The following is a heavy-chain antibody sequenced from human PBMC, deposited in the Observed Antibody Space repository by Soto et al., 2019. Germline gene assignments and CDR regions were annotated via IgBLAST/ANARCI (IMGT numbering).Heavy chain of an antibody. CDR3: ARYDSASLRDV. Sequence: QVQLVQSGAEVKKPGSSVKVSCKASGGTFSSYTISWVRQAPGQGLEWMGRIIPILGMTNYAQKFQGRVTITADRSTSTAYMEVSSLRSEDTAVYYGARYDSASLRDVWGKGTTVTVSS. CDR1: GGTFSSYT. J-gene: IGHJ6*04. CDR2: IIPILGMT. V-gene: IGHV1-69*02. D-gene: IGHD3-22*01.